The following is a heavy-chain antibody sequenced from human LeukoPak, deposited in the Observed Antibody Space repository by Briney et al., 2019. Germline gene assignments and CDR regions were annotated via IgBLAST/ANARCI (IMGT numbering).Heavy chain of an antibody. V-gene: IGHV1-2*02. CDR3: ARFDQVSETAGGY. Sequence: ASVKVSCKASGYTFNSYYMHWVRQAPGQGLEWMGWINPHSGGTNYAQKFQGRVTMTRDTSISTAYMELSRLRFDDTAVYYCARFDQVSETAGGYWGQGTLVTVSS. CDR2: INPHSGGT. CDR1: GYTFNSYY. D-gene: IGHD5/OR15-5a*01. J-gene: IGHJ4*02.